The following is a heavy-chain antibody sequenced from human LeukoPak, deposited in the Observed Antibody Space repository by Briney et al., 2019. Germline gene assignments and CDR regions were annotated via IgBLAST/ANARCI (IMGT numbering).Heavy chain of an antibody. CDR2: ISAYNGNT. CDR3: ASGRWDY. V-gene: IGHV1-18*01. Sequence: ASVKVSCKAPGGTFSDHSLSWVRQAPGQGLEWMGWISAYNGNTNYAQKLQGRVTMTTDTSTSTAYMELRSLRSDDTAVYYCASGRWDYWGQGTLVTVSS. J-gene: IGHJ4*02. CDR1: GGTFSDHS. D-gene: IGHD5-24*01.